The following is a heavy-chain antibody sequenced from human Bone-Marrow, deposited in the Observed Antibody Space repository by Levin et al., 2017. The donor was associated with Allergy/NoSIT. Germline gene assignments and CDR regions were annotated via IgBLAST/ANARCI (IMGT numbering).Heavy chain of an antibody. CDR3: AGGAFDEYAYYMDV. CDR2: TYYRSKWFN. V-gene: IGHV6-1*01. CDR1: GTRVSSNRFA. J-gene: IGHJ6*03. Sequence: SETLSLTCAISGTRVSSNRFAWNWIRQSPSRGLEWLGRTYYRSKWFNDYAESVKSRITINPDTSKNEFSLQLKSVTPGDTAVYYCAGGAFDEYAYYMDVWGKGTTVIVSS. D-gene: IGHD3-3*02.